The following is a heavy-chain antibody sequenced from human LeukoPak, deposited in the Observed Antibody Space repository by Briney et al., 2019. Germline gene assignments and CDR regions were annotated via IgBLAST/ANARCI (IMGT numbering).Heavy chain of an antibody. D-gene: IGHD5-18*01. CDR1: GGSISSSSYY. Sequence: SETLSLTCTVSGGSISSSSYYWGWIRQPPGKGLEWIGSIYYSGSTYYNPSLKSRVTISVDTSKNQFSLKLSSVTAADTAVYYCARRSGYSYGRFDYWGQGTLVTVSS. V-gene: IGHV4-39*07. CDR3: ARRSGYSYGRFDY. J-gene: IGHJ4*02. CDR2: IYYSGST.